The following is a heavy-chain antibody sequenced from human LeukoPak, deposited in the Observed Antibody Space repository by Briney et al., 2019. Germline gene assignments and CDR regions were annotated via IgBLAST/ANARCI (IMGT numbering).Heavy chain of an antibody. CDR1: GGSFSGYY. D-gene: IGHD2-15*01. CDR3: ARGGDCSGGSCYGEYYFDY. V-gene: IGHV4-34*01. CDR2: INHSGST. J-gene: IGHJ4*02. Sequence: SETLSLTCAVYGGSFSGYYWSWIRQPPGKGLEWIGEINHSGSTNYNPSLKSRVTISVDTSKNQFSLKLSSVTAADTAVYYCARGGDCSGGSCYGEYYFDYWGQGTLVTVSS.